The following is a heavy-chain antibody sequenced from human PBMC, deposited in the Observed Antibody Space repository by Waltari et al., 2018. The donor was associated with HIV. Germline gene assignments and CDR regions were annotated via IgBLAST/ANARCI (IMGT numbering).Heavy chain of an antibody. CDR2: IYYSGST. CDR1: GGSISSSRYY. V-gene: IGHV4-39*01. Sequence: QLQLQESGPGLVKPSETLSLTCTVSGGSISSSRYYWGWIRQPPGKGLEWIGSIYYSGSTYYNPSLKSRVTISVDTSKNQFSLKLSSVTAADTAVYYCARTRITIFGVVTVPFDYWGQGTLVTVSS. J-gene: IGHJ4*02. D-gene: IGHD3-3*01. CDR3: ARTRITIFGVVTVPFDY.